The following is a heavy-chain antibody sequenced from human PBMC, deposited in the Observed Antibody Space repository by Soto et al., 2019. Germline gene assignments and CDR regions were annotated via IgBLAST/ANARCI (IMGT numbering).Heavy chain of an antibody. V-gene: IGHV3-23*01. Sequence: EVQLLESGGGLVQPGGSLRLSCAASGFTFSSYAMSWVRQAPGKGLEWVSAIGGSGGSTYYADSVKGRFTISRDNSKNTLYLQMNSLRAEDTAVNYCAKEGSPYDFWSGYYFDYWGQGTLVTVSS. CDR3: AKEGSPYDFWSGYYFDY. CDR1: GFTFSSYA. D-gene: IGHD3-3*01. CDR2: IGGSGGST. J-gene: IGHJ4*02.